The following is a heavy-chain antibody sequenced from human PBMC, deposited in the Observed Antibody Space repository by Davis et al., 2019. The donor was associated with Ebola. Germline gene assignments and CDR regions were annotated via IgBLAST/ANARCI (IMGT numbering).Heavy chain of an antibody. D-gene: IGHD1-7*01. CDR2: IYYSGST. CDR1: GGSISSYY. Sequence: PSETLSLTCTVSGGSISSYYWSWIRQPPGKGLEWIGYIYYSGSTNYNPSLKSRVTISVDTSKNQFSLKLSSVTAADTAVYYCARSGPYNWNYVEGYFDYWGQGTLVTVSS. CDR3: ARSGPYNWNYVEGYFDY. J-gene: IGHJ4*02. V-gene: IGHV4-59*01.